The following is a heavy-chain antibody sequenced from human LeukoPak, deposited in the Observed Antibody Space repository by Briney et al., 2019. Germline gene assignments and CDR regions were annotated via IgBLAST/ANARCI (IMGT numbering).Heavy chain of an antibody. CDR1: GFTFSSYA. V-gene: IGHV3-30*02. Sequence: GGSLRLSCAASGFTFSSYAMHWVRQAPGKGLEWVAFIRYDGSNKYYADSVKGRFTISRDNSKNTLYLQMNSLRAEDTAVYYCARDDLWGVTTVHWGQGTLVTVSS. CDR3: ARDDLWGVTTVH. D-gene: IGHD4-17*01. CDR2: IRYDGSNK. J-gene: IGHJ4*02.